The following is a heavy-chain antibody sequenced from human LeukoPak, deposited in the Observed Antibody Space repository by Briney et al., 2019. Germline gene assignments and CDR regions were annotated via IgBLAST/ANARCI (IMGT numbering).Heavy chain of an antibody. V-gene: IGHV4-4*02. CDR2: ISLSGYT. CDR3: SRHRGHYDPFGL. D-gene: IGHD3-3*01. Sequence: KPSGTLLLTCGVSGDSLSSPKCSSGVRQSPGRGLEWIGEISLSGYTGFNPSLRGRVTMSLDESKNHLSLTLTSVTAADTAIYYCSRHRGHYDPFGLWRQGILVTVTT. J-gene: IGHJ4*01. CDR1: GDSLSSPKC.